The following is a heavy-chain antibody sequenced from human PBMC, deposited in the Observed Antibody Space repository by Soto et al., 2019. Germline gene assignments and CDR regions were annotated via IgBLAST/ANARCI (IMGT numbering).Heavy chain of an antibody. CDR2: IYYSGST. CDR1: VGSISSGDYY. J-gene: IGHJ6*02. CDR3: AGYCSSSIWPEDHYFAWEV. V-gene: IGHV4-30-4*02. D-gene: IGHD2-2*01. Sequence: PSETMSLTCTVSVGSISSGDYYWSWIRQPPGKGLEWIGYIYYSGSTYYNPSLKSRVTISVDTSKKQVSLKLSSVGAADTARYFCAGYCSSSIWPEDHYFAWEVCGHGTTVTVS.